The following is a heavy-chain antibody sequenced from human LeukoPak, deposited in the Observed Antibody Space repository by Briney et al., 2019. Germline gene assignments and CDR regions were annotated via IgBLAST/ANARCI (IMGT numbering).Heavy chain of an antibody. CDR3: ARDSRDILTGYLSGMDV. J-gene: IGHJ6*04. CDR1: GFTFSNYE. V-gene: IGHV3-48*03. D-gene: IGHD3-9*01. CDR2: ITSSGSTI. Sequence: GGSLRLSCAASGFTFSNYERNWVRQAPGKGLEWVSYITSSGSTIYYAASVKGRFTISRDNAKNSLYLQMNSLRAADTAVYYCARDSRDILTGYLSGMDVWGKGTTVTVSS.